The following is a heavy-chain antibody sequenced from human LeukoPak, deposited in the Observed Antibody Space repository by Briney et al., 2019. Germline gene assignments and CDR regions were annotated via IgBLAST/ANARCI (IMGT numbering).Heavy chain of an antibody. J-gene: IGHJ4*02. V-gene: IGHV3-48*01. D-gene: IGHD5-18*01. CDR2: ISSSSSTI. Sequence: GGSLRLSCAASGFTFSSYGMNWVRQAPGKGLEWVSYISSSSSTIYYADSVKGRFTISRDNAKNSLYLQMNSLRAEDTAVYYCARGRNRDTAMSDFGYWGQGTLVTVSS. CDR3: ARGRNRDTAMSDFGY. CDR1: GFTFSSYG.